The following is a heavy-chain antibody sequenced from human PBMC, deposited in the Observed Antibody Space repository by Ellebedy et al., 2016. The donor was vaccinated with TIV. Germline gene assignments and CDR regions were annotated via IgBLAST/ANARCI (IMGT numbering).Heavy chain of an antibody. CDR2: IYYSGST. J-gene: IGHJ4*02. V-gene: IGHV4-30-4*01. CDR3: ARGDSSSSRVYY. Sequence: MPSETLSLTCTVSGGSISSGDSYWSWIRQPPGKGLEWIGYIYYSGSTYYNSSLKSRVTISTDTSKNQFSLKLSSVTAADTAVYFCARGDSSSSRVYYWGQGTLVTVSS. CDR1: GGSISSGDSY. D-gene: IGHD6-6*01.